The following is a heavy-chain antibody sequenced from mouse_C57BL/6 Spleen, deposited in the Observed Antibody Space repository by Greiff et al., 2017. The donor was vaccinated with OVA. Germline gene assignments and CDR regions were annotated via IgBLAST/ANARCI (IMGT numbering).Heavy chain of an antibody. V-gene: IGHV1-42*01. J-gene: IGHJ2*01. D-gene: IGHD2-14*01. CDR1: GYSFTSYW. Sequence: EVQLKESGAELVKPGASVKMSCKASGYSFTSYWMNWVKQRPGQSLEWIGDINPSTGGTNYNEKFKGKATLTVDTSSSTAYMQLRSLTSEDSAVYYCARAGRSPYAFEYWGQGTTLTVSS. CDR3: ARAGRSPYAFEY. CDR2: INPSTGGT.